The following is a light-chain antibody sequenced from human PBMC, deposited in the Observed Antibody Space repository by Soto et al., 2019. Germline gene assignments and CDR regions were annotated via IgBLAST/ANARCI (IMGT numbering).Light chain of an antibody. CDR2: KVT. V-gene: IGLV2-14*01. CDR1: SSDVGGNKY. J-gene: IGLJ1*01. Sequence: SALTQPASVSVSPGQSITISCTGTSSDVGGNKYVSWYQQYPGKVPKLLINKVTNRPSGVSYRFSGSKSGNTASLTISALLAEDEADYFCASSTSDSLYVFGTGTKVTVL. CDR3: ASSTSDSLYV.